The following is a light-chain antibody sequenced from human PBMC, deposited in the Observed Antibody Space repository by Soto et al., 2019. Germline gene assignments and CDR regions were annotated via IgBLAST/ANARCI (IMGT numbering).Light chain of an antibody. CDR1: SSDVGGYNY. V-gene: IGLV2-11*01. CDR3: CSYAGSFVYV. J-gene: IGLJ1*01. Sequence: QSALTQPRSVSGSPGQSVTISCTGTSSDVGGYNYVSWYQHHPCKAPKLLIYDVSKRPSGVPDRFSGSKSGNTASLTISGLQAEDDADYYCCSYAGSFVYVFGSGTKVTVL. CDR2: DVS.